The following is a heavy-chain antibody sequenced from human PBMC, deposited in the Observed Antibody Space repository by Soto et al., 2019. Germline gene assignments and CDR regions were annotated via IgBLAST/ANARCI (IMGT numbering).Heavy chain of an antibody. CDR2: FGSSGNT. CDR1: GFTFSNYG. Sequence: LRLSCAASGFTFSNYGMSWVRQAPGKGLEWVSTFGSSGNTYYADSVKGRFTISRDNSRNTLYLQMNSLRAEDTAVYYCAKDGGEYYDILTGYYNAAYYFDYWGQGTLVTVSS. CDR3: AKDGGEYYDILTGYYNAAYYFDY. D-gene: IGHD3-9*01. V-gene: IGHV3-23*01. J-gene: IGHJ4*02.